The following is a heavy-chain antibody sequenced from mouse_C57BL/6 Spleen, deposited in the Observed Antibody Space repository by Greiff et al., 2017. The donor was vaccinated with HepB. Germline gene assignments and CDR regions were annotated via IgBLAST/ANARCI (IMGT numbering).Heavy chain of an antibody. J-gene: IGHJ4*01. Sequence: QVQLKESGPGLVQPSQSLSITCTVSGFSLTSYGVHWVRQSPGKGLEWLGVIWSGGSTDYNAAFISRLSISKDNSKSQVFFKMNSLQADDTAIYYCARRADGYYDYAMDYWGQGTSVTVSS. CDR2: IWSGGST. D-gene: IGHD2-3*01. V-gene: IGHV2-2*01. CDR3: ARRADGYYDYAMDY. CDR1: GFSLTSYG.